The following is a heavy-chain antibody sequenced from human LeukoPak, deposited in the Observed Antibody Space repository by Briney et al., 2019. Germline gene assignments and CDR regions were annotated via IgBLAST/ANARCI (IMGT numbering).Heavy chain of an antibody. CDR1: GFTFSSYS. CDR2: ISSSSNYI. CDR3: ARMATIPGYFDY. Sequence: GGSLRLSCAASGFTFSSYSMNWVRQAPGKGLEWVSSISSSSNYIYYADSVKGRFTISRDNAKNSLYLQMNSLRAEDTAVYYCARMATIPGYFDYWGQGTLVTVSS. D-gene: IGHD5-24*01. V-gene: IGHV3-21*01. J-gene: IGHJ4*02.